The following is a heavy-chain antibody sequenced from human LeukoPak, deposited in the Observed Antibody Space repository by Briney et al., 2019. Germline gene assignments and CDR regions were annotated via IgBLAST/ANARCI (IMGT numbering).Heavy chain of an antibody. Sequence: SVKVSCKASGYTFTGYYMHWVRQAPGQGLEWMGGIIPIFGTANYAQKFQGRVTITTDESTSTAYMELSSLRSEDTAVYYCAREGGYCSSTSCPFDPWGQGTLVTVSS. D-gene: IGHD2-2*01. CDR3: AREGGYCSSTSCPFDP. CDR1: GYTFTGYY. J-gene: IGHJ5*02. V-gene: IGHV1-69*05. CDR2: IIPIFGTA.